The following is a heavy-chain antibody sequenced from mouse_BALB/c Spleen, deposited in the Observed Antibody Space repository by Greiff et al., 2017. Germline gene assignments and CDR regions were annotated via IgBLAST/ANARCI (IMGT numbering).Heavy chain of an antibody. Sequence: EVKLVESGGGLVKPGGSLKLSCAASGFTFSDYYMYWVRQTPEKRLEWVATISDGGSYTYYPDSVKGRFTISRDNAKNNLYLQMSSLKSEDTAMYYCARGAYDPSWFAYWGQGTLVTVSA. J-gene: IGHJ3*01. D-gene: IGHD6-5*01. CDR3: ARGAYDPSWFAY. CDR2: ISDGGSYT. CDR1: GFTFSDYY. V-gene: IGHV5-4*02.